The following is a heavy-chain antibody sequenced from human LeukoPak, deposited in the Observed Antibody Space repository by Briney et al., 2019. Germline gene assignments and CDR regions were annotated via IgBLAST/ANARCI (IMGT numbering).Heavy chain of an antibody. Sequence: GESLKISCKGSGYSFTSYWIGWVRQMPGKGLEWMGIIYTGDSDTRYSPSFQGQGTISADKSISTAYLQWSSLKASDTAMYYCARRLTGKKLNNWFDPWGQGTLVTVSS. D-gene: IGHD1-20*01. V-gene: IGHV5-51*01. CDR2: IYTGDSDT. CDR3: ARRLTGKKLNNWFDP. CDR1: GYSFTSYW. J-gene: IGHJ5*02.